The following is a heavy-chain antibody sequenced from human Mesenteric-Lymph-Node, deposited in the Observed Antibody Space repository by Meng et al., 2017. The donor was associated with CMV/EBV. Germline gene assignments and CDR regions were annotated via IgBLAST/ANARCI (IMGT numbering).Heavy chain of an antibody. CDR3: ANVRFLEWPTPDY. CDR2: IPYDGSDK. V-gene: IGHV3-30*02. D-gene: IGHD3-3*01. J-gene: IGHJ4*02. Sequence: GESLKISCAASGFTFSSYWMSWVRQAPGKGLEWVAFIPYDGSDKYSADSVKGRFTISRDNSKNTLYLQMNSLRGEDTAVYYCANVRFLEWPTPDYWGQGTLVTVSS. CDR1: GFTFSSYW.